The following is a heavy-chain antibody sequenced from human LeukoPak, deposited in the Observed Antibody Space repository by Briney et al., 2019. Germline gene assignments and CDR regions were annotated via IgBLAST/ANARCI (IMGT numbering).Heavy chain of an antibody. CDR3: ARDAIWFGELMGAFDI. CDR2: ISSSGSTI. D-gene: IGHD3-10*01. V-gene: IGHV3-11*01. J-gene: IGHJ3*02. CDR1: GFTFSDYY. Sequence: GGSLRLSCAASGFTFSDYYMSWIRQAPGKGLEWVSYISSSGSTIYYADSVKGRFTVSRDNAKKSLFLHMNSLRAEDTAVYYCARDAIWFGELMGAFDIWGHGTMVTVS.